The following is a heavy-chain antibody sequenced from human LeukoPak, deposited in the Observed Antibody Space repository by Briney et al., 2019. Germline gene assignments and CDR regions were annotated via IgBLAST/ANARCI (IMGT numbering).Heavy chain of an antibody. D-gene: IGHD6-13*01. V-gene: IGHV3-30-3*01. CDR3: AKESAAAAKYYFDY. CDR2: ISYDGSNE. J-gene: IGHJ4*02. CDR1: GFTFSSNA. Sequence: GGSLRLSCAASGFTFSSNAMHWVRQAPGKGLEWVAVISYDGSNEYFADSVKGRFTISRDNSKNTLYLQMNSLRAEDTAVYYCAKESAAAAKYYFDYWGQGTLVTVSS.